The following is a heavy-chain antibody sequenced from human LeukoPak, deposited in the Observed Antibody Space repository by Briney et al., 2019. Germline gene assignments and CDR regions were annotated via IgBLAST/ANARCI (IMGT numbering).Heavy chain of an antibody. CDR3: AKDRAYYYDSSGYYSEYFQH. J-gene: IGHJ1*01. V-gene: IGHV3-23*01. CDR2: ISGSGGST. Sequence: GGSLRLSCAASGFTFSSYAMSWVRQAPGKGLEWVSAISGSGGSTYYADSVKGRFTISRDNSKNTLYLQMNSLRAEDTAVYYCAKDRAYYYDSSGYYSEYFQHWGQGTPVTVSS. D-gene: IGHD3-22*01. CDR1: GFTFSSYA.